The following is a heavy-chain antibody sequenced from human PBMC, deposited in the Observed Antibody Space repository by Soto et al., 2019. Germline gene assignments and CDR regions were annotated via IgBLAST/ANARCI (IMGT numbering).Heavy chain of an antibody. J-gene: IGHJ4*02. D-gene: IGHD4-17*01. V-gene: IGHV1-18*01. Sequence: ASVKVSCKASGYTFNTYGITWVRQAPGQGLEWMGWVNPYNGNTKFAQKLQDRVTMTTATSTSTAYMELASLRSDDTAVYYCARGCIAVTTHLCYWGQGTLVTVSS. CDR3: ARGCIAVTTHLCY. CDR2: VNPYNGNT. CDR1: GYTFNTYG.